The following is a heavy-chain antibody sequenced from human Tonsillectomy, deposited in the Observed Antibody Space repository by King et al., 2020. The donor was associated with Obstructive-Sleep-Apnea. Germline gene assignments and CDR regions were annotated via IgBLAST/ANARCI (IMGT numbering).Heavy chain of an antibody. CDR1: GGSFGGFY. D-gene: IGHD3-3*01. CDR3: ARSGVDAFEV. V-gene: IGHV4-34*01. CDR2: INHSGNT. Sequence: VQLQQWGAGLLKPSETLSLTCAVYGGSFGGFYWHWIRQPPGKGLECIGEINHSGNTDYTPSLKSRVTISLDTSKNQFSLRLNSVTAADTAVYYCARSGVDAFEVGGQGTTDTVPS. J-gene: IGHJ3*01.